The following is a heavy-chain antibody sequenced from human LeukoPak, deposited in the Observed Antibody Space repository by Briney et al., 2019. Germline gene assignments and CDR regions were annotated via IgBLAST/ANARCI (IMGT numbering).Heavy chain of an antibody. CDR1: GGTFSSYA. CDR2: IIPIFGRA. Sequence: PSVNLSCTASGGTFSSYATSWVRHAPGQGHEWMGRIIPIFGRANYAQKFQGRVTITADKSTSTAYMELSSLRSEDAAVYYCARGPVEMATIGYWGQGTLVTVSS. D-gene: IGHD5-24*01. V-gene: IGHV1-69*04. J-gene: IGHJ4*02. CDR3: ARGPVEMATIGY.